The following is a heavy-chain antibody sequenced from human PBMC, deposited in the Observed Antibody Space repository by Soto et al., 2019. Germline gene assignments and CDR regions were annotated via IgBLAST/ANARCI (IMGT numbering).Heavy chain of an antibody. Sequence: ETLSLTCTVSGVSINSNNYYWAWIRQPPGKGLAWIASIYYDGITYYNPSLKSRVTISIDTSKNQFSLRLRSVTAADTAIYYCAKVVVAATRHTDFDSWGQGTLVTVSS. CDR3: AKVVVAATRHTDFDS. V-gene: IGHV4-39*01. CDR1: GVSINSNNYY. J-gene: IGHJ4*02. CDR2: IYYDGIT. D-gene: IGHD2-15*01.